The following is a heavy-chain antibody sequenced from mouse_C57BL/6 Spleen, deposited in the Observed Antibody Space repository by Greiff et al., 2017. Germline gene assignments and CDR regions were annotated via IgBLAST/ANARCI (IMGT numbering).Heavy chain of an antibody. J-gene: IGHJ3*01. V-gene: IGHV1-26*01. D-gene: IGHD2-3*01. CDR3: ARDGYYWFAY. CDR2: INPNNGGT. CDR1: GYTFTDYY. Sequence: EVQLQQSGPELVKPGASVKLSCKASGYTFTDYYMNWVKQSPGKSLEWIGDINPNNGGTSYNQKFKGKATLTVDKSSSPAYMERRSLTSEDSAVYYCARDGYYWFAYWGQGTLVTVSA.